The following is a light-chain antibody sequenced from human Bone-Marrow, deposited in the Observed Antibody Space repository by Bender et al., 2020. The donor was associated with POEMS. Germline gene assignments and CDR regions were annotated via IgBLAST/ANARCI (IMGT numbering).Light chain of an antibody. J-gene: IGLJ2*01. V-gene: IGLV2-8*01. CDR1: SSDIGGFNC. CDR2: EVS. CDR3: CSYAGSRTVV. Sequence: QSVLTQPPSASGSPGQSVTMSCTGTSSDIGGFNCVSWYQQHPGKAPTLMIYEVSKRPSGVSDRFSGSKSGNTASLTISGLQAEDEADYHCCSYAGSRTVVFGGGTKLTVL.